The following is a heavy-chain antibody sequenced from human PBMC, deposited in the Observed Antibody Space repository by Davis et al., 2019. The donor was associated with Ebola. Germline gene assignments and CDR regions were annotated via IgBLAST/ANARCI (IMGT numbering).Heavy chain of an antibody. CDR3: AREEGLVLEWLFADY. J-gene: IGHJ4*02. V-gene: IGHV3-73*01. Sequence: GESLKISCAASGFTFSGSAMHWVRQASGKGLEWVGRIRSKANSYATAYAASVKGRFTISRDDSKNTAYLQMNSLRAEDTAVYYCAREEGLVLEWLFADYWGQGTLVTVSS. D-gene: IGHD3-3*01. CDR2: IRSKANSYAT. CDR1: GFTFSGSA.